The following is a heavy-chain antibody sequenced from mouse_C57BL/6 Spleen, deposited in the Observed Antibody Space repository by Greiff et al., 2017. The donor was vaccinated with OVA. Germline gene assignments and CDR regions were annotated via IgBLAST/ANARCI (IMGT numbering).Heavy chain of an antibody. J-gene: IGHJ4*01. CDR2: IYPGGGYT. Sequence: VKVVESGAELVRPGTSVKMSCKASGYTFTNYWIGWAKQRPEHGLEWIGDIYPGGGYTNYNEKFKGKATLTADKSSSTAYMQFSSLTSEDSAIYYCARGVTGTRAMDYWGQGTSVTVSS. CDR3: ARGVTGTRAMDY. D-gene: IGHD4-1*01. CDR1: GYTFTNYW. V-gene: IGHV1-63*01.